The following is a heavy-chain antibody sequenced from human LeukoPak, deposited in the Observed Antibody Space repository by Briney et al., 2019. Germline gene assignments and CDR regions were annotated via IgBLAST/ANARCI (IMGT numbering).Heavy chain of an antibody. Sequence: PSETLSLTCTVSGGSISSYYWSWIRQPPGKGLERIGYIYYSGSTNYNPSLKSRVTISVDTSKNQFSLKLSSVTAADTAVYYCALGGSYYDILTGYYLPNYFDYWGQGTLVTVSS. J-gene: IGHJ4*02. CDR2: IYYSGST. V-gene: IGHV4-59*01. CDR3: ALGGSYYDILTGYYLPNYFDY. CDR1: GGSISSYY. D-gene: IGHD3-9*01.